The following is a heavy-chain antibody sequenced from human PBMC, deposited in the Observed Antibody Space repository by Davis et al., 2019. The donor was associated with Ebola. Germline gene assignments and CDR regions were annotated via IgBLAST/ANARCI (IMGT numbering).Heavy chain of an antibody. CDR2: IDYSGNT. J-gene: IGHJ6*02. CDR1: ADSISTYY. D-gene: IGHD1-26*01. V-gene: IGHV4-59*08. CDR3: ASGAGYYYGVDV. Sequence: PSETLSLTCTVSADSISTYYWSWIRQPPGTGLECIGYIDYSGNTNYNPSLKSRVTISLDTSKNQVSLKLSSVTAADTAVYYCASGAGYYYGVDVWGQGTTVAVSS.